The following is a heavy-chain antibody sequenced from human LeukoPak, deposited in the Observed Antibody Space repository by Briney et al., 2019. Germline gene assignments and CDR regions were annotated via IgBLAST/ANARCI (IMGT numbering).Heavy chain of an antibody. CDR2: ISSSSSYI. Sequence: GGSLTLSCAASGFTFSSYSMNCVRQAPGKGLEWFSSISSSSSYIYYADSVKGRFPISIANAKTSLYLQMNSLRAEDTAVYYCARVLRSTSPTPYYYYYGMDVWGQGTTVTVSS. V-gene: IGHV3-21*01. CDR1: GFTFSSYS. J-gene: IGHJ6*02. CDR3: ARVLRSTSPTPYYYYYGMDV. D-gene: IGHD2-2*01.